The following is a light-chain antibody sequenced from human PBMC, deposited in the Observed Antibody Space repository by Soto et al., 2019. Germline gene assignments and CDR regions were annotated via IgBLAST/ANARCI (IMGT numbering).Light chain of an antibody. CDR1: QSLLHSNGFNY. Sequence: DIVMTHSPLSLPVTPVEPASISCRSSQSLLHSNGFNYLDWYLQKPGQSPQLLIYLGSNRASGVPDRFSGSGSGTDFTLKISRVEAEDVGVYYCMQALQTPTFGQGTKVDIK. V-gene: IGKV2-28*01. CDR2: LGS. CDR3: MQALQTPT. J-gene: IGKJ1*01.